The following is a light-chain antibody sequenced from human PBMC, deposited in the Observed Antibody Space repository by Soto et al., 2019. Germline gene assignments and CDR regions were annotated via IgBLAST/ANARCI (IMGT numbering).Light chain of an antibody. CDR1: QDINNY. CDR2: GAS. Sequence: DIQMTQSPSSLSASVGDRVTITCRASQDINNYLAWFQQKPGKVPEILIYGASTLQSGVPSRFSGSGSGTDFSLTISSLQPEDVATYYCQQGFTTPWTFGQGTKVEIK. V-gene: IGKV1-27*01. J-gene: IGKJ1*01. CDR3: QQGFTTPWT.